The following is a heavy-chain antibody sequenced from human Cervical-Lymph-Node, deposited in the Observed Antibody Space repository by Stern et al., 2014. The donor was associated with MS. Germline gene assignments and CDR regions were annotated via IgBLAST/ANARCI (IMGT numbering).Heavy chain of an antibody. Sequence: QVQLGQSGAEVKKPGSAVKVSCKASGGTFSSYAISWVRQAPGQGLEWMGRITPIFGTANYAQKFQGRVTITADESTSTAYMELSSLRSEDTAVYYCARGELKEGLVRGMDVWGQGTTVTVSS. CDR3: ARGELKEGLVRGMDV. D-gene: IGHD1-26*01. CDR1: GGTFSSYA. CDR2: ITPIFGTA. V-gene: IGHV1-69*01. J-gene: IGHJ6*02.